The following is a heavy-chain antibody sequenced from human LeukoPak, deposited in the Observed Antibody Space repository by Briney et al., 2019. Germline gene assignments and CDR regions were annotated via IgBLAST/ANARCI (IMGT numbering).Heavy chain of an antibody. CDR2: ISSSGSTI. V-gene: IGHV3-48*03. J-gene: IGHJ4*02. Sequence: GGSLRLSCAASGFTFSSYEMNWVRQAPGKGLEWVSYISSSGSTIYYADSVKGRFTISRDNAKNSLYLQMNSLRAEDTAVYYCARDTDTAMVNWGQGTLVTVSS. CDR3: ARDTDTAMVN. CDR1: GFTFSSYE. D-gene: IGHD5-18*01.